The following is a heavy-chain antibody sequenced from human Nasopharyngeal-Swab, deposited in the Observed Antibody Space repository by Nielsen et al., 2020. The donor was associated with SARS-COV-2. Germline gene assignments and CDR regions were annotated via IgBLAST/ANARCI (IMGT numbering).Heavy chain of an antibody. J-gene: IGHJ5*02. CDR3: AMAGPGVAATLNWFDP. Sequence: SETLSLTCTVSGGSISSGGYYWSWIRQHPGKGREWIGYIYYSGSTYYNPSLKSRVTISVDTSKNQFSLKLSSVTAADTAVYYWAMAGPGVAATLNWFDPWGQGTLVTVSS. V-gene: IGHV4-31*03. D-gene: IGHD2-15*01. CDR2: IYYSGST. CDR1: GGSISSGGYY.